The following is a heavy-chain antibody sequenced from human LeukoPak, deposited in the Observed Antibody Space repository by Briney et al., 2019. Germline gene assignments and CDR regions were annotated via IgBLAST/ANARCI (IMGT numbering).Heavy chain of an antibody. Sequence: GASVKVSCKASGYTFTSYGINWVRQATGQGLEWMGWMNPNSGNTGYAQKFQGRVTMTRNTSISTAYMELSSLRSEDTAVYYCASQRITMVRGVINDYYYYYGMDVWGQGTTVTVSS. CDR3: ASQRITMVRGVINDYYYYYGMDV. CDR1: GYTFTSYG. D-gene: IGHD3-10*01. V-gene: IGHV1-8*02. CDR2: MNPNSGNT. J-gene: IGHJ6*02.